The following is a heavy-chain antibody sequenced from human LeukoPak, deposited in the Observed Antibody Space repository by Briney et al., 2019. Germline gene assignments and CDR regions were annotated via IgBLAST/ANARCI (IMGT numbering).Heavy chain of an antibody. Sequence: VASVKVSCKASGFTFTNYNLHWVRQAPGQRLEWMGIINPSGGSTNYAQNFQGRVTMTRDTSTSTVYMELSSLRSEDTAVYYCVRVRDGYNDAYDIWGQGAMVTVSS. J-gene: IGHJ3*02. CDR3: VRVRDGYNDAYDI. CDR2: INPSGGST. D-gene: IGHD5-24*01. V-gene: IGHV1-46*01. CDR1: GFTFTNYN.